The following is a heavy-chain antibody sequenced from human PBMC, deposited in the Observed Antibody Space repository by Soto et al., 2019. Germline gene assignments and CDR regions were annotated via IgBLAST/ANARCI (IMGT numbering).Heavy chain of an antibody. Sequence: QVQLQESGPGLVKPSRTLSLTCTVSGGSISSGDYYWSWIRQPPGKGLEWIGYIYYSGSTYYNPSLKIRVTISVDTSKKQFSLKLSSVTAADTAVYYCARDHPGGDLSYYFDYWGQGTLVTVSS. J-gene: IGHJ4*02. V-gene: IGHV4-30-4*01. CDR2: IYYSGST. D-gene: IGHD4-17*01. CDR3: ARDHPGGDLSYYFDY. CDR1: GGSISSGDYY.